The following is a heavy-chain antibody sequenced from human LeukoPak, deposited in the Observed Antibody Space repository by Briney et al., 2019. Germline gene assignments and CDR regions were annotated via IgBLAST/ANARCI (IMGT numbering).Heavy chain of an antibody. V-gene: IGHV3-30*09. D-gene: IGHD1-26*01. CDR1: GFTFSNYA. CDR3: ARGGSYSHYYFDY. CDR2: ISYDGSNK. J-gene: IGHJ4*02. Sequence: ERSLRLSCAASGFTFSNYAMHWVRQAPGKGLEWVAVISYDGSNKYYAGSVKGRFAISRDNSKNTLYLQMNSLRPEDTAVYYCARGGSYSHYYFDYWGQGTLVTVSS.